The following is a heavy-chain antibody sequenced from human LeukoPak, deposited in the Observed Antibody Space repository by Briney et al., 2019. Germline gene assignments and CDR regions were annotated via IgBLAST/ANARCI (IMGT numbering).Heavy chain of an antibody. CDR1: GYTXSGRY. D-gene: IGHD5-18*01. V-gene: IGHV1-2*02. CDR2: INPNSGAT. Sequence: ASVKVSCKASGYTXSGRYVHWVRQAPGQGLEWMGWINPNSGATKYAQKFQGRLTMTGDTSITTAYMELSGLTSDDTAVYYCAKGYGDYSDWFDPWGQGIPVTVSS. CDR3: AKGYGDYSDWFDP. J-gene: IGHJ5*02.